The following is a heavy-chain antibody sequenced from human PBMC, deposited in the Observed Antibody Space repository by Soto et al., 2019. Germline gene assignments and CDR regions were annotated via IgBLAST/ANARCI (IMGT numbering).Heavy chain of an antibody. J-gene: IGHJ6*03. CDR3: ARASPSSGSQKIYYYYYYMDV. CDR2: IYYSGST. D-gene: IGHD3-10*01. Sequence: SETLSLTCTVSGGSISSYYWSWIRQPPGKGLEWIGYIYYSGSTNYNPSLKSRVTISVDTSKNQFSLKLSSVTAADTAVYYCARASPSSGSQKIYYYYYYMDVWGKGTTVTVSS. V-gene: IGHV4-59*01. CDR1: GGSISSYY.